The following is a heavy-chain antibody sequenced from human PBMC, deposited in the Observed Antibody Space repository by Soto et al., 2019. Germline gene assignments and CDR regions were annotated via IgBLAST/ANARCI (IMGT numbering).Heavy chain of an antibody. Sequence: QVQLVQSGAEVKKPGASVKVSCKASGYTFTSYGISWVRQAPGQGLEWMGWISAYNGNTNYAQKLQGRVTMTTDTSTSTAYMELRSLRSEDTAVYYCARDKIGRWELGGNFDYWGQGTLVTVSS. V-gene: IGHV1-18*01. CDR3: ARDKIGRWELGGNFDY. D-gene: IGHD1-26*01. J-gene: IGHJ4*02. CDR1: GYTFTSYG. CDR2: ISAYNGNT.